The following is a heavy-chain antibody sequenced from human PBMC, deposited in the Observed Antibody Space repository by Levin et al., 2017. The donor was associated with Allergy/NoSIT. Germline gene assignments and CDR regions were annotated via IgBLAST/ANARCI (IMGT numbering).Heavy chain of an antibody. J-gene: IGHJ4*02. V-gene: IGHV4-61*01. Sequence: GSLRLSCTVSGGSVSSGSYYWSWIRQPPGKGLEWIGYIYYSGSTNYNPSLKSRVTISVDTSKNQFSLKLSSVTAADTAVYYCAREVADDYSSTSFDYWGQGTLVTVSS. CDR1: GGSVSSGSYY. CDR2: IYYSGST. D-gene: IGHD2-2*01. CDR3: AREVADDYSSTSFDY.